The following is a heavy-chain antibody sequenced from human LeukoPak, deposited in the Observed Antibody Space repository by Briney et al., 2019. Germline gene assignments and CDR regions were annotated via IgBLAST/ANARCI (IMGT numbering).Heavy chain of an antibody. Sequence: GGSLRLSCAASGFSFSDYSMNWVRQAPGKGLEWISYISSSSTIYYADSVKGRFTISRDNAKKSLYMQMNSLRAEDTAVYYCARDFLHLGGWGQGTMVTVSS. CDR3: ARDFLHLGG. D-gene: IGHD3-16*01. CDR2: ISSSSTI. CDR1: GFSFSDYS. V-gene: IGHV3-48*01. J-gene: IGHJ3*01.